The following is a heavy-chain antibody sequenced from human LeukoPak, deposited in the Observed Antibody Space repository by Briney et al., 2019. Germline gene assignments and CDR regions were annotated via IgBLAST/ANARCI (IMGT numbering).Heavy chain of an antibody. V-gene: IGHV3-9*01. CDR1: GFTFDDYA. CDR3: AREALSGSYRPIDY. Sequence: GGSLRLSCAASGFTFDDYAMHWVRQAPGKGLEWVSGISWNSGSIGYADSVKGRFTISRDNAKNSLYLQMNSLRGEDTAVYYCAREALSGSYRPIDYWGQGTLVTVSS. CDR2: ISWNSGSI. J-gene: IGHJ4*02. D-gene: IGHD1-26*01.